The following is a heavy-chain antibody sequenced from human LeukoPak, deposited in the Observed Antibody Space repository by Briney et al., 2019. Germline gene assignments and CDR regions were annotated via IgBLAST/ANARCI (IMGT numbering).Heavy chain of an antibody. CDR1: GGSFSGYY. D-gene: IGHD3-10*01. V-gene: IGHV4-34*01. Sequence: KPSETLSLTCAVYGGSFSGYYWSWIRQPPGKGPEWIGEISHSGSTNYNPSLKSRVTLSLDTSRNQFSLRLNSVTAADTAVYYCAKSNGYGLIDIWGQGTMVTVSS. J-gene: IGHJ3*02. CDR3: AKSNGYGLIDI. CDR2: ISHSGST.